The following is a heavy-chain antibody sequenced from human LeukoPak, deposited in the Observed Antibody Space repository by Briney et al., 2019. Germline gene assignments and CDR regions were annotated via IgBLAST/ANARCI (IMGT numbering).Heavy chain of an antibody. CDR2: ISDYSGNT. CDR3: ARVVGGYDSNWFDP. V-gene: IGHV1-18*04. CDR1: GYTFTGYN. J-gene: IGHJ5*02. D-gene: IGHD5-12*01. Sequence: ASVKVSCKASGYTFTGYNMQSVRQAPGQGLEWMGWISDYSGNTNYAQKLQGRVTMTTDTSTSTAYMELRSLRSDDTAVYYCARVVGGYDSNWFDPWGQGTLVTVSS.